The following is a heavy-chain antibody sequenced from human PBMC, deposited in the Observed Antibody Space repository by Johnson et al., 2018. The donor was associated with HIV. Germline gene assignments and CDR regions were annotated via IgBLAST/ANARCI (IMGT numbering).Heavy chain of an antibody. CDR2: ISGSGGST. CDR1: GFTFSSYA. V-gene: IGHV3-23*04. CDR3: AKEYRITVTRVTWGAFDI. Sequence: VQLVESGGGLVQPGGSLRLSCAASGFTFSSYAMSWVRQAPGKGLEWVSAISGSGGSTYYADSVKGRFTISRDNSKNTLYLQMNSLRAEDTAVYYCAKEYRITVTRVTWGAFDIWGQGTMVTVSS. J-gene: IGHJ3*02. D-gene: IGHD4-17*01.